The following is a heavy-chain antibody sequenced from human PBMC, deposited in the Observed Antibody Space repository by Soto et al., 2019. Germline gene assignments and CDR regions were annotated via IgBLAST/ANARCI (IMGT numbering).Heavy chain of an antibody. Sequence: QVQLVQSGAEVKKPGSSVKVSCKASGGTFSTYTITWVRQAPGQGLEWMGRIIPIIGIINYAQKFQGRVTISADKLTRTASIHVTGLTHGDRASYYGAVGPDSHFSDSHASSYHWCPGTMDTVS. CDR2: IIPIIGII. CDR1: GGTFSTYT. V-gene: IGHV1-69*02. CDR3: AVGPDSHFSDSHASSYH. J-gene: IGHJ4*02. D-gene: IGHD3-16*01.